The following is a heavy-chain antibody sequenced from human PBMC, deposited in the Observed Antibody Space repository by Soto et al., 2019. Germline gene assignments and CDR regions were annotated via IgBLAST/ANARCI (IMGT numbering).Heavy chain of an antibody. CDR1: GFTFITYP. CDR3: ARKILGSTSRPNYWYFDL. D-gene: IGHD2-2*01. Sequence: EVQLLESGGGLVHPGGSLGLSWAGSGFTFITYPMNWARQAPGKGLEWVSSISGGGAATSFADSVRGRFTISRDNSKNTVTLQMNSLGVDDTAVYYCARKILGSTSRPNYWYFDLWGRGTLVTVSS. V-gene: IGHV3-23*01. CDR2: ISGGGAAT. J-gene: IGHJ2*01.